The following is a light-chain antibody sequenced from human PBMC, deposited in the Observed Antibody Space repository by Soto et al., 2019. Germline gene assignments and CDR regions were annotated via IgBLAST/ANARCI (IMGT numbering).Light chain of an antibody. V-gene: IGLV1-44*01. J-gene: IGLJ1*01. CDR2: NNH. Sequence: QSVLTQAPSASGTPGQRVTISCSGSSSNIESKTVNWYQQLPGMAPKLLIFNNHQRPSGVPDRFSGSKSGTSASLAISGLQSEDEADYYCAAWDDSLNACVFGTGTKLTVL. CDR1: SSNIESKT. CDR3: AAWDDSLNACV.